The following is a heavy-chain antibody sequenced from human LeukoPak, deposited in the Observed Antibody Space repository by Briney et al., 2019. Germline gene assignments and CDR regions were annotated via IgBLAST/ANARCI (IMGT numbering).Heavy chain of an antibody. Sequence: PGGSLRLSCAASGFTLSSYAMSWVRQAPGKGLEWVSAISASGGGTNYADSVKGRFTISRDNSKNTLYLQMNSLRAEDTAVYYCAKDKRFLEWLPRSGFDHWGQGTLVTVSS. J-gene: IGHJ4*02. D-gene: IGHD3-3*01. CDR1: GFTLSSYA. V-gene: IGHV3-23*01. CDR3: AKDKRFLEWLPRSGFDH. CDR2: ISASGGGT.